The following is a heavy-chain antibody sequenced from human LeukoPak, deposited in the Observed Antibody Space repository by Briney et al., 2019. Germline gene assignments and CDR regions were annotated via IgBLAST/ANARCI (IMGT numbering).Heavy chain of an antibody. CDR1: GGSFSGYY. CDR3: ARGRSVVVPAAIHLYYFDY. V-gene: IGHV4-34*01. CDR2: INHSGST. J-gene: IGHJ4*02. Sequence: SDTLSLTCAVYGGSFSGYYWSWIRQPPGKGLEWIGEINHSGSTNYNPSLKSRVTISVDTSKNQFSLKLSSVTAADTAVYYCARGRSVVVPAAIHLYYFDYWGQGTLVTVSS. D-gene: IGHD2-2*01.